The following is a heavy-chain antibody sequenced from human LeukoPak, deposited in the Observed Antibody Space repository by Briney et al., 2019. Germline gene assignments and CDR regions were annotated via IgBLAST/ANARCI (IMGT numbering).Heavy chain of an antibody. CDR3: ARFTPQGYGWGGYNRFDP. V-gene: IGHV4-59*01. CDR1: GGSISTYY. D-gene: IGHD3-16*01. Sequence: SETLSLTCTVSGGSISTYYWSWIRQPPGKGLEYIGYIYDSGSTNYNPSPKSRVTMSVDTSKQQFSLKLSYVTAAETGVYYCARFTPQGYGWGGYNRFDPWGQGTLVTVSS. CDR2: IYDSGST. J-gene: IGHJ5*02.